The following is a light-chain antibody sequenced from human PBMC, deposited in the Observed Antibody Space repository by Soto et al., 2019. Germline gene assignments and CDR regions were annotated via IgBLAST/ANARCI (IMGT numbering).Light chain of an antibody. J-gene: IGKJ5*01. V-gene: IGKV1-39*01. Sequence: DIQMTQSPSSLSASVGDRFTITFLASQSISTYLNWYHQKPGKAPDLLIYAASSLKSGVPSRFSGSGSGTHFTLTITGLQPADFATYYCQQNFSIPITFGQGTRLEIK. CDR2: AAS. CDR1: QSISTY. CDR3: QQNFSIPIT.